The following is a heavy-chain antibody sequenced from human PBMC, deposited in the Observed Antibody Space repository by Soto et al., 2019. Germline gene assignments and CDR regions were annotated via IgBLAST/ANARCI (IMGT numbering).Heavy chain of an antibody. CDR2: IYSGGST. J-gene: IGHJ5*02. D-gene: IGHD6-13*01. CDR3: ARVRSEAGYSP. V-gene: IGHV3-53*01. Sequence: GGSLRLSCAASGFTVSSNYMSWVRQAPGKGLEWVSVIYSGGSTYYADSVKGRFTISRDNSKNTLYLQMNSLRAEDTAVYYCARVRSEAGYSPWGQGTLVTVSS. CDR1: GFTVSSNY.